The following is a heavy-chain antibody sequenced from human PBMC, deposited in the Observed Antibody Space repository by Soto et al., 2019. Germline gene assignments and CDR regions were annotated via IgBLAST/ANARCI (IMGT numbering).Heavy chain of an antibody. Sequence: QGQLRESGPGLVKPSQTLSLTCTVSGGSISSGDYYWSWIRQPPGKGLEWIGYIYYSGSTYYNPSLKSRVTISVDTSKNQFSLKLSSVTAADTAVYYCAREDWKEYYFHYWGQGTLVTVSS. CDR1: GGSISSGDYY. CDR2: IYYSGST. CDR3: AREDWKEYYFHY. J-gene: IGHJ4*02. V-gene: IGHV4-30-4*01. D-gene: IGHD1-1*01.